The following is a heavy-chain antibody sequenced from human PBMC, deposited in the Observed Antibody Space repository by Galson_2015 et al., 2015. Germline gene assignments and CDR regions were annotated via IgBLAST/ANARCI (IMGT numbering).Heavy chain of an antibody. Sequence: ETLSLTCTVSGGSISGYYWSWIRQPPGKGLEWIASIYYTGTTNYNPSLKSRVTISVDTSKNQFSLKLSSVTAADTALYYCARDDSSAESRAFDIWGQGTMVTVPS. CDR2: IYYTGTT. CDR3: ARDDSSAESRAFDI. D-gene: IGHD3-22*01. J-gene: IGHJ3*02. CDR1: GGSISGYY. V-gene: IGHV4-59*01.